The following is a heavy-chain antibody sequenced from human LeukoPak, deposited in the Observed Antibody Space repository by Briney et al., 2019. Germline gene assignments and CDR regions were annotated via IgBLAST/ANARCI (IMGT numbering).Heavy chain of an antibody. J-gene: IGHJ4*02. CDR1: GFTFSSYA. Sequence: AGGSLRLSCAASGFTFSSYAMSWVRQGPGKGLEWVSAISVSGNTYHADSVKGRFTISRDSSKNTLFLQMNSLRAGDAAVYYCGNAPVPTCSGAYCSPFDYWSQGTLVTVSS. V-gene: IGHV3-23*01. D-gene: IGHD2-15*01. CDR2: ISVSGNT. CDR3: GNAPVPTCSGAYCSPFDY.